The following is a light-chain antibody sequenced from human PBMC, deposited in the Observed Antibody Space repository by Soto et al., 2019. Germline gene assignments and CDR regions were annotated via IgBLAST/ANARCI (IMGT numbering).Light chain of an antibody. CDR1: KSVSKS. V-gene: IGKV3-11*01. CDR3: QQRDNWPRT. Sequence: EIVLTQSPDTLSLSPGERATLSCRASKSVSKSLVWYQQKPGQAPRLLIYNSSDRAAVIPVRFSGSGSGTDFTLTISSLAPEDVALYYCQQRDNWPRTFGQGTRVEI. CDR2: NSS. J-gene: IGKJ1*01.